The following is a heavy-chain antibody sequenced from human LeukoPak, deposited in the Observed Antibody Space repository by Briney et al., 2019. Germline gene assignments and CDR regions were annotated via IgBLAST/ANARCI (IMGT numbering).Heavy chain of an antibody. CDR3: ASIAAAGKLQFDY. V-gene: IGHV3-11*01. CDR2: ISSSGSTI. Sequence: GGSLRLSCAASGFTFSDYYMSWVRQAPGKGLEWVSYISSSGSTIYYVDSVKGRFTISRDNAKNSLYLQMNSLRAEDTAVYYCASIAAAGKLQFDYWGQGTLVTVSS. D-gene: IGHD6-13*01. CDR1: GFTFSDYY. J-gene: IGHJ4*02.